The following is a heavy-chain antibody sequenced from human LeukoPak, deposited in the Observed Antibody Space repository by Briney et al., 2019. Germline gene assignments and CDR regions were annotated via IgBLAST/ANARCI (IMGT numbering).Heavy chain of an antibody. CDR1: GYTFTGYY. D-gene: IGHD2-15*01. J-gene: IGHJ5*02. CDR3: ARGVVVAATWFDP. V-gene: IGHV1-2*02. CDR2: INPNSGGT. Sequence: ASVKVSFKASGYTFTGYYMHWVRQAPGQGLELMGWINPNSGGTNYAQKFQGRVTMTRDTSISTAYMELSRLRSDDTAVYYCARGVVVAATWFDPWGQGNLVTVSS.